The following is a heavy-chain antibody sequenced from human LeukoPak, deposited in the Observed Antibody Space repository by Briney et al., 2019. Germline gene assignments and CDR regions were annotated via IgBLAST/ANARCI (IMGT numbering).Heavy chain of an antibody. D-gene: IGHD3-3*01. J-gene: IGHJ4*02. V-gene: IGHV3-73*01. CDR2: TRSKANSYAT. CDR3: TRPLGTIFGVVNNDY. Sequence: PGGSLRLSCAASGFTFSGSAMHWVRQASGKGLEWVGRTRSKANSYATAYAASVKGRFTISRDDSKNTAYLQMNSLKAEDTAVYYCTRPLGTIFGVVNNDYWGQGTLVTVSS. CDR1: GFTFSGSA.